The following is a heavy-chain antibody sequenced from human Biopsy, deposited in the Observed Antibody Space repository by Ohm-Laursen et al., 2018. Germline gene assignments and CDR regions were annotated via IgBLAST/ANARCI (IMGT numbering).Heavy chain of an antibody. CDR1: GVTLSGYG. J-gene: IGHJ5*01. D-gene: IGHD3-10*01. CDR3: ATELLPPGVGGPWLDS. Sequence: SLRLSCSAFGVTLSGYGMNWVRQAPGKGLEWVSSISASSSYIYYADSVKGRFTVSRDNTKNTLYLQMNSLRAADTAIYFCATELLPPGVGGPWLDSWGQGTLLTVSP. CDR2: ISASSSYI. V-gene: IGHV3-21*06.